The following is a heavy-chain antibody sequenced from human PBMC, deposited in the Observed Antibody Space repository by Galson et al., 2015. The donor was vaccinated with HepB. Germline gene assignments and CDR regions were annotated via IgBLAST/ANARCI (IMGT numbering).Heavy chain of an antibody. Sequence: SVKVSCKASGYTFTNYGISWVRQAPGQGLEWMGWISLYDGNTHYARKFQGRVTMTTDTSTSTASMELRSLRSDDTAMYYCARDYDLFNGYPQVDPWGQGTLVTVSS. CDR1: GYTFTNYG. CDR3: ARDYDLFNGYPQVDP. CDR2: ISLYDGNT. J-gene: IGHJ5*02. V-gene: IGHV1-18*01. D-gene: IGHD3-9*01.